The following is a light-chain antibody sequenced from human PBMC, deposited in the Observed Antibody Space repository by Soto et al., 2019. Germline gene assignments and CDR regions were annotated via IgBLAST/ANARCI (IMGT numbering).Light chain of an antibody. Sequence: ETVLTQSPGTLSLSPGERATLSCRASQSVSSSYLAWYQQKPGQTPRLLIYGASSRATGIPDRFSGSGSGTDFTLTISRLEPEDFAVYYCQQFGNSPYTFGQGTKLDIK. CDR1: QSVSSSY. J-gene: IGKJ2*01. CDR3: QQFGNSPYT. V-gene: IGKV3-20*01. CDR2: GAS.